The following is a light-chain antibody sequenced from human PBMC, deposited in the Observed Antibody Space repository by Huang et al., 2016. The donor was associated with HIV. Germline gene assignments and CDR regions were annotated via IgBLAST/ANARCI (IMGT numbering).Light chain of an antibody. CDR1: PSVGSN. Sequence: EIVMTQSPATLSASPGERATLSCRVSPSVGSNLAWYQQKPGQTPRLLIYGASTRATDTPARFRGSGSGTDFTLTISSLQSEDFAVYFCQQYNNWPLPWTFGQGTKVEI. J-gene: IGKJ1*01. V-gene: IGKV3D-15*01. CDR2: GAS. CDR3: QQYNNWPLPWT.